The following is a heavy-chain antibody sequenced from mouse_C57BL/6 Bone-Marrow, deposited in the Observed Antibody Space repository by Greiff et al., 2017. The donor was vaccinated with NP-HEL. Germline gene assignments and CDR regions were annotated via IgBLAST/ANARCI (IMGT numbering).Heavy chain of an antibody. J-gene: IGHJ4*01. CDR1: GYTFTSYW. Sequence: VQLQQPGAELVMPGASVKLSCKASGYTFTSYWMHWVKQRPGQGLEWIGEIDPSDSYTNYNQKFKGKSTLTVDKSSSTAYMQRSSLTSEDSAVYYCARSNYYGSSPYYYAMDYWGQGTSVTVSS. CDR3: ARSNYYGSSPYYYAMDY. V-gene: IGHV1-69*01. CDR2: IDPSDSYT. D-gene: IGHD1-1*01.